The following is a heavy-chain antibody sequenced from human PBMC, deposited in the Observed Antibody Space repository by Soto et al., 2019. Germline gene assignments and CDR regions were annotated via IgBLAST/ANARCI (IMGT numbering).Heavy chain of an antibody. D-gene: IGHD2-2*01. V-gene: IGHV3-30*18. Sequence: QVQLVESGGGVVQPGRSLRLSCAASGFTFSSYGMHWVRQAPGKGLEWVAVISYDGSNKYYADSVKGRFTISRDNSKNTLYLQMNSLRAEDTAVYYCAEDGLVPAAIWYYYYYGMDVWGQGTTVTVAS. J-gene: IGHJ6*02. CDR3: AEDGLVPAAIWYYYYYGMDV. CDR1: GFTFSSYG. CDR2: ISYDGSNK.